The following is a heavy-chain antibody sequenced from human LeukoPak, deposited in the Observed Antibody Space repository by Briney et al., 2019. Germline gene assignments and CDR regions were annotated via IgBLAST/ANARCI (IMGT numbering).Heavy chain of an antibody. V-gene: IGHV3-23*01. CDR2: LGRSGEYK. Sequence: AGGSLRLSCAASGFMFTDYSMSWVRQAPGKGLEWVAGLGRSGEYKYYADSVKGRFTISRDNSKDTVSLQMNSLRAEDSAIYFCVKDRPCETCMPMDAWGQGTTVTVSS. CDR1: GFMFTDYS. D-gene: IGHD2-2*01. CDR3: VKDRPCETCMPMDA. J-gene: IGHJ6*02.